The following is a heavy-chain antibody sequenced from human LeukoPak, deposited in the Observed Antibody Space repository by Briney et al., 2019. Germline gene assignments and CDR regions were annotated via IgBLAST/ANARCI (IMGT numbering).Heavy chain of an antibody. D-gene: IGHD6-13*01. CDR2: IKSKTDGGTT. Sequence: PGGSLRLSCAASGFTFSSAWMSWVRQAPGKGLEWVGRIKSKTDGGTTDYAAPVKGRFTISRDDSKNTLYLQMNSLKTEDTAVYYCTTDPWYSSSWYEGENWFDPWGQGTLVTVSS. CDR1: GFTFSSAW. CDR3: TTDPWYSSSWYEGENWFDP. J-gene: IGHJ5*02. V-gene: IGHV3-15*01.